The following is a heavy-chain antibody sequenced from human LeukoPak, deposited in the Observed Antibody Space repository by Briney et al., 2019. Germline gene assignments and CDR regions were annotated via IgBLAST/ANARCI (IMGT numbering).Heavy chain of an antibody. V-gene: IGHV4-4*07. Sequence: SETLSLTCTVSGGSISSYSWSWIRQPAGEGLEWIGHIYTSGSTNYNPSLKSRVTISVDRSKNQFSLKLSSVTAADTAVYYCARDHCSSSSCPGDYYMDVWGKGTTVTVSS. CDR2: IYTSGST. CDR3: ARDHCSSSSCPGDYYMDV. CDR1: GGSISSYS. D-gene: IGHD2-2*01. J-gene: IGHJ6*03.